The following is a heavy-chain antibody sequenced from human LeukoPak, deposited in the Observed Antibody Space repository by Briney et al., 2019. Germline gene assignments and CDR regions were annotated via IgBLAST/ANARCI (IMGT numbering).Heavy chain of an antibody. Sequence: GGSLRLSCAASGFTFSSYAMSWVRQAPGKGLEWVSAISGSGGSTYYADSVKGRFTISRDNSKNTLYLQMNSLRAEDTAVYYCARVKIAARSLDYWGQGTLVTVSS. CDR3: ARVKIAARSLDY. D-gene: IGHD6-6*01. CDR2: ISGSGGST. J-gene: IGHJ4*02. V-gene: IGHV3-23*01. CDR1: GFTFSSYA.